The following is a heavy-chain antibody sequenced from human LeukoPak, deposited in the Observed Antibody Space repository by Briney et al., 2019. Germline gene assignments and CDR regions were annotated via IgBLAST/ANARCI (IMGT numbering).Heavy chain of an antibody. Sequence: PSETLSLTCTVSGGSISSDNYQWSWIRQPPGKGLEWIGYINYSGSTYCNPSLKSRVTISVDTSKNQFSLKLSSVTAADTAVYYCARYGSGSTWFDPWGQGTLVTVSS. D-gene: IGHD3-10*01. CDR2: INYSGST. CDR1: GGSISSDNYQ. V-gene: IGHV4-30-4*01. J-gene: IGHJ5*02. CDR3: ARYGSGSTWFDP.